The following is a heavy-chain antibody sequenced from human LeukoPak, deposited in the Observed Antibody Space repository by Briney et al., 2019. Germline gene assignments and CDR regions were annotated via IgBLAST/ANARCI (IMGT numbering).Heavy chain of an antibody. Sequence: SPSETLSLTCTVSGGSVSSGSYYWSWIRQPPGKGLEWIGYIYYSGSTNYNPSLKSRVTISVDTSKNQFSLKLSSVTAADTAVYYCASRSVDTAMFGILDTGFFDYWGQGTLVTVSS. CDR2: IYYSGST. CDR1: GGSVSSGSYY. J-gene: IGHJ4*02. D-gene: IGHD5-18*01. CDR3: ASRSVDTAMFGILDTGFFDY. V-gene: IGHV4-61*01.